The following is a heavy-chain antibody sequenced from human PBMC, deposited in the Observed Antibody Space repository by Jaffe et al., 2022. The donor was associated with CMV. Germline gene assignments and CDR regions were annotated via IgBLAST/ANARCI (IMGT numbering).Heavy chain of an antibody. CDR1: GGTFSSYA. CDR3: ARESAYCGGDCYSEEGDAFDI. J-gene: IGHJ3*02. Sequence: QVQLVQSGAEVKKPGSSVKVSCKASGGTFSSYAISWVRQAPGQGLEWMGRIIPILGIANYAQKFQGRVTITADKSTSTAYMELSSLRSEDTAVYYCARESAYCGGDCYSEEGDAFDIWGQGTMVTVSS. V-gene: IGHV1-69*09. D-gene: IGHD2-21*02. CDR2: IIPILGIA.